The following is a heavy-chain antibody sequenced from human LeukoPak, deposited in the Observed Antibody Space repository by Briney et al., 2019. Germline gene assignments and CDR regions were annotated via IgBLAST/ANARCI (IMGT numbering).Heavy chain of an antibody. CDR2: INPSGGST. D-gene: IGHD2-15*01. CDR3: ASDQYCSGGSCYSPWFDP. CDR1: GYTFTSYY. V-gene: IGHV1-46*01. Sequence: GASVKVSCKASGYTFTSYYMHWVRQAPGQGLEWMGIINPSGGSTSYAQKFQGRVTMTRDTSTSTVYMELSSLRSEDTAVYYCASDQYCSGGSCYSPWFDPWGQGTLVTVSS. J-gene: IGHJ5*02.